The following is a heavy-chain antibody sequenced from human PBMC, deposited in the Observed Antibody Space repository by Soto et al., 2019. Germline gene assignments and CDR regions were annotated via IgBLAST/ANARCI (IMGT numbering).Heavy chain of an antibody. CDR1: GVSISKSSYY. CDR2: IHSSGST. J-gene: IGHJ6*03. CDR3: ARLVIVPAAMSDSYMDV. V-gene: IGHV4-39*01. Sequence: QLQMEESGPGLVKPSETLSLSCTVSGVSISKSSYYWGWIRQPPGRGLEWIGSIHSSGSTSYNPSLENRVPMYVDTSKNQFSLRLNSVTAADTAVYSCARLVIVPAAMSDSYMDVWGKGATVTVSS. D-gene: IGHD2-2*01.